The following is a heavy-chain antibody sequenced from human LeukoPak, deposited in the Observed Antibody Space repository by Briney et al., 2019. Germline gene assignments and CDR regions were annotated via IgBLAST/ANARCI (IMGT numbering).Heavy chain of an antibody. CDR3: AKDARNYYYGMDV. CDR2: IRYDGSNK. J-gene: IGHJ6*02. Sequence: GGSLRLSCAASGFTFSSYGMHWVRQAPGKGLEWVAFIRYDGSNKYYADSVKGRFTISRDNSKNTLYLQMNSLRAEDTAVYYCAKDARNYYYGMDVWGQGTTVTVSS. V-gene: IGHV3-30*02. CDR1: GFTFSSYG.